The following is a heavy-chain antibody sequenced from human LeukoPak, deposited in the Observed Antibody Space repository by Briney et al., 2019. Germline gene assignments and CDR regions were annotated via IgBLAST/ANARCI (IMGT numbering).Heavy chain of an antibody. Sequence: SETLSLTCTVSGYSISSGYYWGWIRPPPGKGLEWIGSIYHSGSTYYNPSLKSRVTISVDTSKNQFSLNLTSVTAADTAMYYCARGAILTGTSLWGKGTTVTISS. CDR3: ARGAILTGTSL. J-gene: IGHJ6*04. CDR1: GYSISSGYY. D-gene: IGHD3-9*01. V-gene: IGHV4-38-2*02. CDR2: IYHSGST.